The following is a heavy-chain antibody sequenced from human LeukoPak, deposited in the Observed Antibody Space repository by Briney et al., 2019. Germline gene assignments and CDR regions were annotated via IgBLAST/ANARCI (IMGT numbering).Heavy chain of an antibody. V-gene: IGHV3-74*01. D-gene: IGHD3-10*01. J-gene: IGHJ4*02. CDR2: INSDGSST. CDR1: VFTSSSYW. Sequence: GGSLRLSCAASVFTSSSYWMHWVRQAPGTGRVWVSRINSDGSSTSYADSVKGRFTISTNNAKNTLYLQMNSLRAEDTAVYYCARDQGWFGESLDTFDYWGQGTLVTVSS. CDR3: ARDQGWFGESLDTFDY.